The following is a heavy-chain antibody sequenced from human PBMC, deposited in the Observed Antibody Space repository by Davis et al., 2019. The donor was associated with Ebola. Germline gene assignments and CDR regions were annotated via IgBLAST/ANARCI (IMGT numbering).Heavy chain of an antibody. CDR3: ARGPLIAAAGYFDY. CDR1: GGTFSSYA. V-gene: IGHV1-69*13. Sequence: SVKVSCKASGGTFSSYAISWVRQAPGQGLEWMGGIIPIFGTANYAQKFQGRVTITADESTSTAYMELSSLRSEDTAVYYCARGPLIAAAGYFDYWGQGTLVTVSS. CDR2: IIPIFGTA. D-gene: IGHD6-13*01. J-gene: IGHJ4*02.